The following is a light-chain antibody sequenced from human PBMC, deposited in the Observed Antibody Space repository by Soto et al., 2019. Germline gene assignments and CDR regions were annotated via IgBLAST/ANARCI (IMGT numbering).Light chain of an antibody. J-gene: IGKJ1*01. CDR3: QQYSRSPTT. CDR1: QSVGSY. V-gene: IGKV3-11*01. Sequence: EIVLTQSPATLSLSPGERATLSCRASQSVGSYLAWYQQKPGQAPRLLIYGASNRATGIPARFSGSGSGTDFTLTISRLEPEDFAVYYCQQYSRSPTTFGQGTKVDIK. CDR2: GAS.